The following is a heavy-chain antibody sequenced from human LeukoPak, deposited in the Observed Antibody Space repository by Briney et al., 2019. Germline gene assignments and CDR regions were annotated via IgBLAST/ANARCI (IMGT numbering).Heavy chain of an antibody. CDR1: GFTFSSYA. V-gene: IGHV3-23*01. Sequence: PGGSLRLSCAPSGFTFSSYAMSWVRQAPGKGLEWVAVIRGGGSGTYYADSVRGRFTISRDNSKNTVSLQMSSLRAEDTAIYYSAKAVGSSGYFSRAAFDIWGQGKMVTVSS. CDR2: IRGGGSGT. D-gene: IGHD3-22*01. J-gene: IGHJ3*02. CDR3: AKAVGSSGYFSRAAFDI.